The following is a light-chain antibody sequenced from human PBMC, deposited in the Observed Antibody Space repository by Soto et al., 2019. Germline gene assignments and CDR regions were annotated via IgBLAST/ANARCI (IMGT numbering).Light chain of an antibody. CDR1: QSVATN. V-gene: IGKV3-20*01. J-gene: IGKJ5*01. CDR3: QQYGTSEII. Sequence: EIVMTQSPATLSVSPGERATLCFRASQSVATNLAWYQQKPGQAPRLLIYDTSIRASGIPDRFSGSGSGTDFTLTISRLEPEDFAVFYCQQYGTSEIIFGQGTRLEIK. CDR2: DTS.